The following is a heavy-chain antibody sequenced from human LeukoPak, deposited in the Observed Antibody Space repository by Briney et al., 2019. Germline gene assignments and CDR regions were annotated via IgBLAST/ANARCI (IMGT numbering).Heavy chain of an antibody. CDR1: GYTFTDYY. CDR3: ARDRGYCSSTSCRIFDY. D-gene: IGHD2-2*01. V-gene: IGHV1-2*02. CDR2: INPNSGGT. Sequence: PEASVKVSCKASGYTFTDYYMHWVRQAPGQGLEWMGWINPNSGGTNYAQKFQGRVTMTRDTSISTAYMELSRLRSDDTAVYYCARDRGYCSSTSCRIFDYWGQGTLVTVSS. J-gene: IGHJ4*02.